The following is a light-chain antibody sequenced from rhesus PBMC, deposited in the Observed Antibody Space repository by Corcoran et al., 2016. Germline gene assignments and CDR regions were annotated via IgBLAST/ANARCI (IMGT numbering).Light chain of an antibody. CDR2: KAS. V-gene: IGKV1-22*01. CDR1: QGISSW. J-gene: IGKJ3*01. Sequence: DIQMTQSPSSLSASVGDTVTITCRASQGISSWLAWYQQKPGKAPKLLIYKASSLQSGVPSRVSGSGSGTDFTLPISSLQSEDFSTYYCQQYSSRPFTFGPGTKLDIK. CDR3: QQYSSRPFT.